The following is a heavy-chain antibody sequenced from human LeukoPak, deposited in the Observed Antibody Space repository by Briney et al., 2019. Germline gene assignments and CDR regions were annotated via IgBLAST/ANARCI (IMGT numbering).Heavy chain of an antibody. D-gene: IGHD6-13*01. CDR3: ATSSWQPPSSSDP. Sequence: GGSLRLSCAASGFTFSSYAMSWVRQAPGKGLEWVSAISGSGGSTYYADSVKGRFTISRDNSKNTLYLQMNSLGAEDTAVYYCATSSWQPPSSSDPWGQGTLVTVSS. V-gene: IGHV3-23*01. J-gene: IGHJ5*02. CDR2: ISGSGGST. CDR1: GFTFSSYA.